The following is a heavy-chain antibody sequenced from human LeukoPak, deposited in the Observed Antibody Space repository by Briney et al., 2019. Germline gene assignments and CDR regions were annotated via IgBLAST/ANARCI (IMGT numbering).Heavy chain of an antibody. J-gene: IGHJ4*02. V-gene: IGHV1-18*01. D-gene: IGHD3-3*01. CDR1: GYTFSSYG. CDR3: ARDHGRKSVDY. Sequence: ASVKVSCKASGYTFSSYGISWLRQAPGQGLEWMGWISAYNGNTNYAQKFQGRVTMTTDTSTSTLYMEVRSLRSDDTAVYYCARDHGRKSVDYWGQGTLVTVSS. CDR2: ISAYNGNT.